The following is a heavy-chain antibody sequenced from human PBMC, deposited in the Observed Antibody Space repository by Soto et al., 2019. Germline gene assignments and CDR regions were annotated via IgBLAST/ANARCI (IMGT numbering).Heavy chain of an antibody. CDR2: IYDGGRT. J-gene: IGHJ4*02. CDR1: GGSIRTVDYW. Sequence: QVQLQESGPGLVKPSQTLSLTCTVSGGSIRTVDYWWSWIGQSPDMGLEWIGHIYDGGRTYNNPSLESRVTMSVDTSKSQLSLTLSSVSAADTAVYYCARGPSADKVDSWGQGTLVTVSS. CDR3: ARGPSADKVDS. V-gene: IGHV4-30-4*01.